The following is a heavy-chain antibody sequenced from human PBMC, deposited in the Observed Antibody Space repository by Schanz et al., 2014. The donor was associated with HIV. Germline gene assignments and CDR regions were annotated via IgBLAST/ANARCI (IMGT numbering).Heavy chain of an antibody. V-gene: IGHV3-74*02. CDR1: GFNFNNYA. D-gene: IGHD4-17*01. Sequence: MQLVESGGGVVQPGGSLRLSCAASGFNFNNYAMTWVRQAPGKGLVWVSRINSDGSSTNYADSVKGRLTISRDNAKNTLYLQMNSLRAEDTAVYGCARQGLRFSFWLDYWGQGTPVTVS. CDR2: INSDGSST. J-gene: IGHJ4*02. CDR3: ARQGLRFSFWLDY.